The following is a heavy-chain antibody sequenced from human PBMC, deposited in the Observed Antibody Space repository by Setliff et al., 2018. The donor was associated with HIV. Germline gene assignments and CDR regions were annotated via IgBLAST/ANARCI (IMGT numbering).Heavy chain of an antibody. V-gene: IGHV4-38-2*02. Sequence: PSETLSLTCSVSGYSISNGYYWGWIRQPPGKGLEWIGSIFYSGSANYNPSLRSPVAISVDTSKNQFSLKLTSVTAADTAVYYCAREDSSYHYFDYWGQGMLVTVSS. D-gene: IGHD6-6*01. CDR1: GYSISNGYY. J-gene: IGHJ4*02. CDR2: IFYSGSA. CDR3: AREDSSYHYFDY.